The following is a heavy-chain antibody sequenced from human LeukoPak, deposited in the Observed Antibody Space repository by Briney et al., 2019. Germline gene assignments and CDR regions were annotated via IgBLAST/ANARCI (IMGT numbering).Heavy chain of an antibody. CDR1: GLTFSNYA. J-gene: IGHJ4*02. D-gene: IGHD3-3*01. CDR2: ISGSGGST. V-gene: IGHV3-23*01. Sequence: GGSLRLSCIASGLTFSNYAMSWVRQAPGKGLEWVSGISGSGGSTYHADSVKGRFTISRDNSKNTLYLQMNSLRAEDTAVYYCAKDHDNFGVLPYDFDYWGQGTLVTVSS. CDR3: AKDHDNFGVLPYDFDY.